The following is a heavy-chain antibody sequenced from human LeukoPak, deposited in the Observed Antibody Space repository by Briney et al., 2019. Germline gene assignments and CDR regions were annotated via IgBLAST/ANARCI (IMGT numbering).Heavy chain of an antibody. J-gene: IGHJ4*02. CDR2: IKSKTDGGTT. D-gene: IGHD3-3*01. Sequence: PGGSLRLSCAASGLTFSNAWMSWVRQAPGKGLEWVGRIKSKTDGGTTDYAAPVKGRFTISRDDSKNTLYLQMNSLKTEDTAVYYCTTEQYYDFWSGYYWDFDYWGQGTLVTVSS. CDR3: TTEQYYDFWSGYYWDFDY. CDR1: GLTFSNAW. V-gene: IGHV3-15*01.